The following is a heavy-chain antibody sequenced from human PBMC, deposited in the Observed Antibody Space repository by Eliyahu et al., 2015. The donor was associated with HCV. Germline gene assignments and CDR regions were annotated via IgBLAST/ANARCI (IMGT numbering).Heavy chain of an antibody. Sequence: QVQLVQSGAEVKKPGASVKVSCKAXGYTFTSYXISXXRQAXGQGLEWVGWIGAYNGNTXYAQKLQGRVTMTTDTSTSTAYMELRSLRSDDTAVYYCARVRNRVVPQPGRYCTNGVCYLGEFDYWGQGTLVTVSS. CDR1: GYTFTSYX. V-gene: IGHV1-18*01. CDR2: IGAYNGNT. J-gene: IGHJ4*02. CDR3: ARVRNRVVPQPGRYCTNGVCYLGEFDY. D-gene: IGHD2-8*01.